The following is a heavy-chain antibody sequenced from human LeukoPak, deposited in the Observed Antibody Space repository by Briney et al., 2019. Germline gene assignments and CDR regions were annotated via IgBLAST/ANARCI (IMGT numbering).Heavy chain of an antibody. CDR1: GYTFTSNY. Sequence: ASVKVSCKAFGYTFTSNYIHWVRQAPGQGLEWMGIINPSGGSTRYAQKFQGRVTMTRDTSTGTVYMELSSLRSEDTAVYYCARGGYSSGREEFDPWGQGTLVTVSS. V-gene: IGHV1-46*01. CDR3: ARGGYSSGREEFDP. J-gene: IGHJ5*02. D-gene: IGHD6-19*01. CDR2: INPSGGST.